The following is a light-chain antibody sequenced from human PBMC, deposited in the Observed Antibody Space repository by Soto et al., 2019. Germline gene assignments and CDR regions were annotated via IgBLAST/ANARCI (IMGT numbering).Light chain of an antibody. J-gene: IGKJ1*01. CDR2: GAS. CDR3: QQSYSTPPWT. V-gene: IGKV1-39*01. CDR1: QSISNF. Sequence: DIQMTQSPSSLSASVGDRVTITCRASQSISNFLNWYQQKPGKAPTLLIYGASSLHTGVPSRFSGSGSGTDFTLTISSLQPEDFATYFCQQSYSTPPWTFGQGTKVEIK.